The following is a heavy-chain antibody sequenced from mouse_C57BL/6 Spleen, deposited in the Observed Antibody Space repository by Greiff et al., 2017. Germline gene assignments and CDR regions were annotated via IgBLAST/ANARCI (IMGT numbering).Heavy chain of an antibody. V-gene: IGHV1-82*01. CDR3: ARERTTFDY. J-gene: IGHJ2*01. CDR2: IYPGDGDT. CDR1: GYAFSSSW. Sequence: VQLVESGPELVKPGASVKISCKASGYAFSSSWMNWVKQRPGKGLEWIGRIYPGDGDTNYNGKFKGKATLTADKSSSTAYMQLSSLTSEDSAVYFCARERTTFDYWGQGTTLTVSS.